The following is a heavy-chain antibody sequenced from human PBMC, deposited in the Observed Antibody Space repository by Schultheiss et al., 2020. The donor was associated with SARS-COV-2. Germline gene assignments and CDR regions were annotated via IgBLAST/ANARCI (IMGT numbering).Heavy chain of an antibody. CDR1: GGTFSSYA. D-gene: IGHD3-22*01. Sequence: SVKVSCKASGGTFSSYAISWVRQAPGQGLEWMGGIIPIFGTANYAQKFQGRVTITADESTSTAYMELSSLRSEDTAVYYCARDTTTMIVVVSGGYYYGMDVWGQGTTVTVSS. V-gene: IGHV1-69*13. J-gene: IGHJ6*02. CDR3: ARDTTTMIVVVSGGYYYGMDV. CDR2: IIPIFGTA.